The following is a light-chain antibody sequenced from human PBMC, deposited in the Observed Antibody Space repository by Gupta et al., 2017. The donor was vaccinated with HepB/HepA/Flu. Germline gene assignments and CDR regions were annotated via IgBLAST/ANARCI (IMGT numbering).Light chain of an antibody. CDR2: DAS. J-gene: IGKJ5*01. CDR1: QDISNY. V-gene: IGKV1-33*01. CDR3: QREDNLGPT. Sequence: IQMTQSPSSLSASVGDRVTITCQASQDISNYLNWYQQKPGKAPKLLIYDASKVETAVPSRPSGTGSATHFSFTISIRHPEDIATHYSQREDNLGPTFGYGTRPE.